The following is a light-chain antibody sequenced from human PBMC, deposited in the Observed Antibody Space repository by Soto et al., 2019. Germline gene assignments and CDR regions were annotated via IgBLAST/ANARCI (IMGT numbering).Light chain of an antibody. J-gene: IGKJ4*01. CDR3: QQYGSSPRA. CDR2: GAF. CDR1: PSVSSSY. Sequence: EIVLTQSPGTLPLSPGERATLSCRASPSVSSSYLAWYQQTPGQAPRLLLYGAFSRATGIPDRFSGSGSGTDFTLTISRLESEDCAVYYGQQYGSSPRAFGGGPKVEIK. V-gene: IGKV3-20*01.